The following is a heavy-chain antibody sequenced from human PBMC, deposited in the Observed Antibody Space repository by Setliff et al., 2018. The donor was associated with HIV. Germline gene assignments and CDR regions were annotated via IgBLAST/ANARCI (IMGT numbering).Heavy chain of an antibody. J-gene: IGHJ4*02. V-gene: IGHV1-46*01. CDR3: ATDRDATMVPGADY. CDR2: INPSFGST. D-gene: IGHD3-10*01. Sequence: WASVKVSCKASGYTFTSYYMHWVRRAPGHGLEWMGIINPSFGSTSYAQKFQGRVTMTRDTSTSTVFMELSSLNSEDTAVYYCATDRDATMVPGADYWGQGTLVTVSS. CDR1: GYTFTSYY.